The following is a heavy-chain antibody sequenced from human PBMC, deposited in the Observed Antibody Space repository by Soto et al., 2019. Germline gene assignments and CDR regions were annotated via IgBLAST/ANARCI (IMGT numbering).Heavy chain of an antibody. CDR3: AKDTTFEDSYGYRAFDI. J-gene: IGHJ3*02. CDR2: ISYDGSNK. D-gene: IGHD5-18*01. Sequence: LRLSCAASGFTFSSYGMHWVRQAPGKGLEWVAVISYDGSNKYYADSVKGRFTISRDNSKNTLYLQMNSLRAEDTAVYYCAKDTTFEDSYGYRAFDIWGQGTMVTVSS. V-gene: IGHV3-30*18. CDR1: GFTFSSYG.